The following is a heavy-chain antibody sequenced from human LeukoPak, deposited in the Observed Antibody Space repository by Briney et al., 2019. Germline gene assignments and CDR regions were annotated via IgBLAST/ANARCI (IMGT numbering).Heavy chain of an antibody. D-gene: IGHD2-8*01. CDR3: ARERGVYYYYYYMDV. J-gene: IGHJ6*03. CDR2: IYTSGST. V-gene: IGHV4-61*02. CDR1: GGSISSGSYY. Sequence: SETLSLTCTVSGGSISSGSYYWSWIRPPAGKGLEWIGRIYTSGSTNYNPSLKSRVTISVDTSKNQFSLKLSSVTAADTAVYYCARERGVYYYYYYMDVWGKGTTVTVSS.